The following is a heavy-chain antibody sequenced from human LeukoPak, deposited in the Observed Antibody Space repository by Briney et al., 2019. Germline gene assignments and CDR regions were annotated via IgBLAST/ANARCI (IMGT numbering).Heavy chain of an antibody. Sequence: ASVKVSCKASGYTFTSYDINWVRQATGQGLEWMGWMNPNSGNTGYAQEFQGRVAMTRNTSISTAYMELSSLRSEDTAVYYCASTSGWYYYYGMDVWGQGTTVTVSS. V-gene: IGHV1-8*01. CDR2: MNPNSGNT. J-gene: IGHJ6*02. CDR3: ASTSGWYYYYGMDV. CDR1: GYTFTSYD. D-gene: IGHD6-19*01.